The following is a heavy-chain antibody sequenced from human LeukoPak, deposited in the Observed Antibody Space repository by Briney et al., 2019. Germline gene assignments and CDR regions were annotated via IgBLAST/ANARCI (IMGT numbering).Heavy chain of an antibody. Sequence: GASVKVSCKASAYTFTSHCIHWVRQAPGQGLEWMGKIIPSVGSTNSAQKFQGRLTMTRDTSTSTVHMELSNLRPEDTAVYYCARDPYYGSGSYNYFDYWGQGTLVTVSS. CDR1: AYTFTSHC. J-gene: IGHJ4*02. V-gene: IGHV1-46*01. D-gene: IGHD3-10*01. CDR2: IIPSVGST. CDR3: ARDPYYGSGSYNYFDY.